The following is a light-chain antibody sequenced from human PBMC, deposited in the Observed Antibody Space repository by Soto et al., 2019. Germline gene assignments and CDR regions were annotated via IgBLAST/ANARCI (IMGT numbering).Light chain of an antibody. Sequence: DIQMTQSPSPPAASVLSRVSPTFRASQSISSWLAWYQQKPGKAPKLLIYDASSLESGVPSRFSGSGSATEFTLTISSLQPDDFATYYCQQYTTYPWTFGQGTKV. J-gene: IGKJ1*01. CDR2: DAS. CDR1: QSISSW. V-gene: IGKV1-5*01. CDR3: QQYTTYPWT.